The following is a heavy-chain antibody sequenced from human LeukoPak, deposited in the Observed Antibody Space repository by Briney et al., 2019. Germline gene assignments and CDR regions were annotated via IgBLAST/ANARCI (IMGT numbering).Heavy chain of an antibody. J-gene: IGHJ5*02. CDR3: ARVPGHSSGWLNWFDP. CDR2: IIPIFGTA. Sequence: SVKVSCKASGGTFSSYAISWVRQAPGQGLEWMGGIIPIFGTANYAQKFQGRVTITADKSTSTAYMELSSLRSEDTAVYYCARVPGHSSGWLNWFDPWGQGTLVTVSS. V-gene: IGHV1-69*06. CDR1: GGTFSSYA. D-gene: IGHD6-19*01.